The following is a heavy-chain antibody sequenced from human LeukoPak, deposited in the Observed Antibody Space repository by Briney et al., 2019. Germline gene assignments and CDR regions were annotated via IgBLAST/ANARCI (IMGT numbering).Heavy chain of an antibody. D-gene: IGHD3-16*01. J-gene: IGHJ3*02. CDR3: ARGEIVITFGSSRPGDAFNI. CDR2: INAGNGNT. CDR1: GYSFTRYA. V-gene: IGHV1-3*01. Sequence: ASVKVSCKAFGYSFTRYAMHWVRQAPGQRLEWMGWINAGNGNTKYSQKFQGRVTITRDTSASTVYMELSSLRSEDTAVYYCARGEIVITFGSSRPGDAFNIWGQETMVTVSS.